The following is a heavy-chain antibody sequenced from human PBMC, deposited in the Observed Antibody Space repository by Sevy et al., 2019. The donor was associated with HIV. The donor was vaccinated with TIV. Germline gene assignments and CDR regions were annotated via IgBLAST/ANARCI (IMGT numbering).Heavy chain of an antibody. CDR2: ISYDGSNK. Sequence: SLRLSCAASGFTFSSYAMHWVRQAPGKGLEWVAVISYDGSNKYYADSVKGRFTISRDNSKNTLYLQMNSLRAEDTAVYYCARDVVVVPASSEGFDYWGQGTLVTVSS. V-gene: IGHV3-30*04. CDR1: GFTFSSYA. CDR3: ARDVVVVPASSEGFDY. D-gene: IGHD2-2*01. J-gene: IGHJ4*02.